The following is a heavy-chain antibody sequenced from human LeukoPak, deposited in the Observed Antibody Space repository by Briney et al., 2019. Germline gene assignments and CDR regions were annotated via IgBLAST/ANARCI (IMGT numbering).Heavy chain of an antibody. D-gene: IGHD3-22*01. V-gene: IGHV5-51*01. CDR1: GYSFTNYW. CDR3: ARLLNYDDLDD. Sequence: GESLKISCKGSGYSFTNYWIGWVRQIPGKGLEWMGIIYPGDSDTRYSPSFQGQVTISADKSNTTAYLQWSSLKASDTAMYYCARLLNYDDLDDWGQGTLVTVSS. J-gene: IGHJ4*02. CDR2: IYPGDSDT.